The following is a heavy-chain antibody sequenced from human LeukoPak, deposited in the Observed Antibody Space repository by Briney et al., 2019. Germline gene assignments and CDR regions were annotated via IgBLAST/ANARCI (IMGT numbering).Heavy chain of an antibody. J-gene: IGHJ6*02. CDR2: ISSSSSYI. Sequence: GGSLRLSCAASGFSFGSYTMNWVRQAPGKGLEWVSSISSSSSYIYYADSVKGRFTISRDNAKNSLYLQMNSLRAEDTAVYYCAREGGYDFWSGPGMDVWGQGTTVTVSS. D-gene: IGHD3-3*01. CDR3: AREGGYDFWSGPGMDV. CDR1: GFSFGSYT. V-gene: IGHV3-21*01.